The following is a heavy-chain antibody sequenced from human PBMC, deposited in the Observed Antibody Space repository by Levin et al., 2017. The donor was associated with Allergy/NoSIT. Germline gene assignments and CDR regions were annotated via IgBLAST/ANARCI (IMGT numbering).Heavy chain of an antibody. CDR2: ISFDGTGK. J-gene: IGHJ1*01. Sequence: SCAGSGFTFSHFGLHWVRQAPGKGLEWLSLISFDGTGKYYANSVRGRFTVSRDNSKDTLYLHMDSLRPEDTAVYYCAGDVGLFTGFSEAEYFHHWGQGTLVTVSS. D-gene: IGHD3-9*01. V-gene: IGHV3-30*03. CDR1: GFTFSHFG. CDR3: AGDVGLFTGFSEAEYFHH.